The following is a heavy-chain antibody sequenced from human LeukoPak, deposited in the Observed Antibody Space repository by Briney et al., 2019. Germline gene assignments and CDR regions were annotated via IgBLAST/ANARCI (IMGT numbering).Heavy chain of an antibody. CDR2: ISHRGRT. CDR1: GGSFSGYY. D-gene: IGHD3-3*01. V-gene: IGHV4-34*01. Sequence: PSETLSLTCAVYGGSFSGYYWSWIRQPPGKGLEWIGEISHRGRTHYTPSLQSRVTMSVDTSKNQFALNLNSVTAADTAVYYCARVPLRFLEPFDYWGQGILVTVSS. CDR3: ARVPLRFLEPFDY. J-gene: IGHJ4*02.